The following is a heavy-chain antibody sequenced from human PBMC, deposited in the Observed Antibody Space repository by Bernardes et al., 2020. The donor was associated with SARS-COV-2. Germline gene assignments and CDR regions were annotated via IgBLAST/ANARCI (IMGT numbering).Heavy chain of an antibody. V-gene: IGHV3-48*03. D-gene: IGHD2-21*01. Sequence: GGSLRLSCAASGFTFRSYEMNWVRQAPGKGLEWVSYITSSGTTMYYADSVKGRFTISRDNAKNSLYLQMNSLRAEDTALYYCARGAPHISWGQGTLVTVSS. J-gene: IGHJ5*02. CDR2: ITSSGTTM. CDR3: ARGAPHIS. CDR1: GFTFRSYE.